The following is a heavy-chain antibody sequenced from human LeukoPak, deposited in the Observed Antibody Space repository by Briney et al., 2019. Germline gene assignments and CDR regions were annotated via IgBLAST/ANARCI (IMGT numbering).Heavy chain of an antibody. V-gene: IGHV1-2*02. CDR1: GYTFTGYY. Sequence: ASVKVSCKASGYTFTGYYMHWVRQAPGQGLEWMGWINPNSGGTNYAQTFQGRVTMTRDTSISTAYMELSRLRSDDTAVYYCARDPRHSSGYYFAYWGQGTLVTVSS. J-gene: IGHJ4*02. CDR2: INPNSGGT. D-gene: IGHD3-22*01. CDR3: ARDPRHSSGYYFAY.